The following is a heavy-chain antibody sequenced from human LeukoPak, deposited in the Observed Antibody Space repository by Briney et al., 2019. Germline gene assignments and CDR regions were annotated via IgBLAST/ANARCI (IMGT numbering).Heavy chain of an antibody. CDR1: GYTFTGYY. J-gene: IGHJ5*02. CDR2: INPNSGGT. CDR3: ARDQGLDYGSGSYFLQQNWFDP. Sequence: ASVKVSCKASGYTFTGYYMHGVRQAPGQGLEWMGWINPNSGGTNYAQKFQGRVTMTRDTSISTAYMELSRLRSDDTAVYYCARDQGLDYGSGSYFLQQNWFDPWGQGTLVTVSS. V-gene: IGHV1-2*02. D-gene: IGHD3-10*01.